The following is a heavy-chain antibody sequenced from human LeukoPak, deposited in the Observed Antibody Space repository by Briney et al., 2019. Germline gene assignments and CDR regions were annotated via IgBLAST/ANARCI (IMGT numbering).Heavy chain of an antibody. CDR1: GFTFSDYY. CDR3: ARAKRGSCCNFDY. D-gene: IGHD2-15*01. CDR2: ISSSGSTI. J-gene: IGHJ4*02. V-gene: IGHV3-11*01. Sequence: GGSLRLSCAASGFTFSDYYMSWIRQDPGQGLEWVSYISSSGSTIYYADSVKGRFTISRDNAKNSLYLQMNSLRAEDTAVYYCARAKRGSCCNFDYWGQGTLVTVSS.